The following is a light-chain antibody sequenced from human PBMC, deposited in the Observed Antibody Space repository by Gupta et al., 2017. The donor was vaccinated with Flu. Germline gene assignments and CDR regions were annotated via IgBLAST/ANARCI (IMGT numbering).Light chain of an antibody. J-gene: IGKJ4*01. Sequence: VTPGQPAYISCKSSQSLLHSDGKTYLFWYLQKEGQPPQLLIYEVSNRFSGVPDRISGSGSGTDFTLKISRVEAEDVGIYYCLQSIQFPFTFGGGTKVEIK. V-gene: IGKV2D-29*01. CDR1: QSLLHSDGKTY. CDR2: EVS. CDR3: LQSIQFPFT.